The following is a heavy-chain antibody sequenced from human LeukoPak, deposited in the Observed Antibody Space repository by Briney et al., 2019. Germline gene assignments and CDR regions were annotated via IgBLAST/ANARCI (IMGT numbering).Heavy chain of an antibody. CDR2: IYYSGST. D-gene: IGHD3-16*01. V-gene: IGHV4-59*01. J-gene: IGHJ6*02. CDR1: GGSISSDY. Sequence: PSETLSLTCTVSGGSISSDYWSWIRQPPGKGLEWIGYIYYSGSTNYNPSLKSRVSISVETSQNQFSLKLSSVTAADTAVYYCARGAGELNYYGMDVWGQGTTVTVSS. CDR3: ARGAGELNYYGMDV.